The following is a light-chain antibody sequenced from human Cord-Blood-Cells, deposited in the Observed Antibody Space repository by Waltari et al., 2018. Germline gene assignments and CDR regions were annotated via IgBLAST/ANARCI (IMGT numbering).Light chain of an antibody. CDR1: SGINVGTYR. CDR2: YKSDSDK. J-gene: IGLJ3*02. Sequence: QAVLTQPSSLSASPGASASLTCTLRSGINVGTYRIYWYQQKPGSPPQYLLRYKSDSDKQPGSRVPSRFSGSKDASANAGILLISGLQSEDEADYYCMIWHSSAWVFGGGTKLTVL. V-gene: IGLV5-45*02. CDR3: MIWHSSAWV.